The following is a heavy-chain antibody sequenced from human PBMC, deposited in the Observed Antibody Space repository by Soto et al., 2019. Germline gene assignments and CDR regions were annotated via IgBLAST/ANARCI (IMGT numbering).Heavy chain of an antibody. J-gene: IGHJ6*02. CDR1: GFTFSSYS. CDR3: ARDMSLSPGDDYHHYLMAF. Sequence: PGGNPRLSCAASGFTFSSYSMNWVRQAPGKGLEWVSSISSSSSYIYYADSVKGRFTISRDNAKNSLYLQMNSLRAEDTAVYYCARDMSLSPGDDYHHYLMAFCGQGSTVIGSS. CDR2: ISSSSSYI. V-gene: IGHV3-21*01. D-gene: IGHD3-10*02.